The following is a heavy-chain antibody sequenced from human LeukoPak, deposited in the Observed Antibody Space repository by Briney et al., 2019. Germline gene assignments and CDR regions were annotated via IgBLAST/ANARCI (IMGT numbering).Heavy chain of an antibody. Sequence: PGGSLRLSCAASGFTFSNYAMNWVRQAPGKGLEWVSSISSSSNYIYYADSVRGRFTISRDNAKNSLYLQMNSLRAEDTAVYYCAGGDGDYDYFDYWGQGILVTVSS. CDR2: ISSSSNYI. CDR3: AGGDGDYDYFDY. V-gene: IGHV3-21*01. J-gene: IGHJ4*02. D-gene: IGHD4-17*01. CDR1: GFTFSNYA.